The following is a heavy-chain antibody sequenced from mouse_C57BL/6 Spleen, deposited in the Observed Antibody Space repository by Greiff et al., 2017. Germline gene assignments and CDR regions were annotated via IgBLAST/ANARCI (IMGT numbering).Heavy chain of an antibody. D-gene: IGHD4-1*01. CDR3: ARGTGTNFDY. V-gene: IGHV1-55*01. J-gene: IGHJ2*01. CDR1: GYTFTSYW. CDR2: IYPGSGST. Sequence: QVQLKQSGAELVKPGASVKMSCKASGYTFTSYWITWVKQRPGQGLEWIGDIYPGSGSTNYNEKFKSKATLTVDTSSSTAYMQLSSLTSEDSAVYYCARGTGTNFDYWGQGTTLTVSS.